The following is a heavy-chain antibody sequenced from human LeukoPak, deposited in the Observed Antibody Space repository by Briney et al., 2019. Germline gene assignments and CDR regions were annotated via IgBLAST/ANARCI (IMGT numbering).Heavy chain of an antibody. CDR1: GGSISSYY. V-gene: IGHV4-59*01. CDR2: IYYSAST. Sequence: PSETLSLTCTVSGGSISSYYWSWIRQPPGKGLERIGYIYYSASTTDNPSLKSRVTISLDTSKNQFSLKLNSVTSADTAVYYCARGRDHPDYWGQGTLVTVSS. CDR3: ARGRDHPDY. J-gene: IGHJ4*02. D-gene: IGHD2-21*02.